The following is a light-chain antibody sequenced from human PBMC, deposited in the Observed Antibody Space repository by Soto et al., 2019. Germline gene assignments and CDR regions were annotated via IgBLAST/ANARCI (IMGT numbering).Light chain of an antibody. CDR2: DVN. V-gene: IGLV2-14*03. CDR1: RSDIGAYNF. CDR3: TSWTTSTTMI. J-gene: IGLJ2*01. Sequence: QSVLTQPASVSGSPGQSITISCTGTRSDIGAYNFVSWYQQHPGEVPKLILYDVNVRPSGVSNRFSGSKSGNTASLTISGLQAEDEADYYCTSWTTSTTMIFGGGTKVTVL.